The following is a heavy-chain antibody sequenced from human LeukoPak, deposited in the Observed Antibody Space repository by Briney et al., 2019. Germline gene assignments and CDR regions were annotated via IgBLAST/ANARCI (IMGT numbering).Heavy chain of an antibody. CDR1: GFTFSSYS. D-gene: IGHD7-27*01. Sequence: GSLRLSCAASGFTFSSYSMNWVRQAPGKGLEWIGEINHSGSTNYNPSLKSRVTISVDTSKNQFSLKLSSVTAADTAVYYCARLVLWAFDYWGQGTLVTVSS. CDR2: INHSGST. J-gene: IGHJ4*02. CDR3: ARLVLWAFDY. V-gene: IGHV4-34*01.